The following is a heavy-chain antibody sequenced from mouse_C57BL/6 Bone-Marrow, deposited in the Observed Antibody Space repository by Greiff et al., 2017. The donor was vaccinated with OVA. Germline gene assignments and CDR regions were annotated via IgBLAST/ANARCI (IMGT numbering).Heavy chain of an antibody. CDR3: ARHGDYGSFFDY. J-gene: IGHJ2*01. V-gene: IGHV5-6*02. D-gene: IGHD1-1*01. CDR1: GFTFSSYG. CDR2: ISSGGSYT. Sequence: EVKLEESGGDLVKPGGSLKLSCAASGFTFSSYGMSWVRPTPDKRLEWVATISSGGSYTYYPDSVKGRFSISRDNAKNTLYLQMSSLKSENTAKYYCARHGDYGSFFDYWGQGTTLTVSS.